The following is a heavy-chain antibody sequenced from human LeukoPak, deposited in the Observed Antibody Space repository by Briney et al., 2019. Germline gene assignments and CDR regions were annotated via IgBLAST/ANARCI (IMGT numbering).Heavy chain of an antibody. V-gene: IGHV4-34*01. CDR3: ARGPGIAVAGPFDY. D-gene: IGHD6-19*01. CDR2: INHSGST. CDR1: GGSFSGYY. Sequence: SETLSLTCAVYGGSFSGYYWSWIRQPLGKGLEWIGEINHSGSTNYNPSLKSRVTISVDTSKNQFSLKLSSVTAADTAVYYCARGPGIAVAGPFDYWGQGTLVTVSS. J-gene: IGHJ4*02.